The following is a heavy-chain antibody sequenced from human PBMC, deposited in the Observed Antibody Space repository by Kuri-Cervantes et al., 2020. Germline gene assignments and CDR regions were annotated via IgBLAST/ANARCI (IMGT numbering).Heavy chain of an antibody. CDR1: GSTLGGYS. D-gene: IGHD2-15*01. V-gene: IGHV3-21*01. J-gene: IGHJ6*02. Sequence: GGSLRLSCAASGSTLGGYSITWVRQAPGKGLEWVSSIDSSSTYKYYADSVKGRFTISRDNAKNSLYLQMNSLRAEDTAVYYCARGYCSGDSCRTIAPGAVWGQGITVTVSS. CDR3: ARGYCSGDSCRTIAPGAV. CDR2: IDSSSTYK.